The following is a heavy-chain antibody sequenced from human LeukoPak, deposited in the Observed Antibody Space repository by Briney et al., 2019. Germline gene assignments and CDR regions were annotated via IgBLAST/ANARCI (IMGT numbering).Heavy chain of an antibody. J-gene: IGHJ4*02. Sequence: PGGSLRLSCAASGFTFSSYEMNWVRQAPGKGLEWVSYISSGSTIYDADSVKGRFTISRDNAKNSLYLQMNSQRAEDTAVYYCARESIAVAGAPVDYRGQGSLVSVSS. V-gene: IGHV3-48*03. CDR2: ISSGSTI. D-gene: IGHD6-19*01. CDR3: ARESIAVAGAPVDY. CDR1: GFTFSSYE.